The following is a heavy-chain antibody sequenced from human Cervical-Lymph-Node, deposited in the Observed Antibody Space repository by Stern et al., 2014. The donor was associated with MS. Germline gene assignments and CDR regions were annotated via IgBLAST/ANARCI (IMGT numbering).Heavy chain of an antibody. CDR2: LSGRGGER. J-gene: IGHJ4*02. Sequence: VHLLESGGGLVNPGGSLRLSCAASGFTFSDYYMSWVRQAPGKGLEHISYLSGRGGERNYAAYVHGRFTISRDNARKPLCLQMNSLRAEDTAVYYCVRSARLYDCWGQGPLATVSS. CDR3: VRSARLYDC. D-gene: IGHD1-1*01. CDR1: GFTFSDYY. V-gene: IGHV3-11*03.